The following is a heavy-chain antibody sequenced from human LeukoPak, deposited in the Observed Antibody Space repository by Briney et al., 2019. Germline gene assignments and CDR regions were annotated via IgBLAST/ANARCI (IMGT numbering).Heavy chain of an antibody. CDR2: ISGSGGST. CDR3: AKLTTYYYDSGGSIPDY. CDR1: GFTFSSYA. J-gene: IGHJ4*02. V-gene: IGHV3-23*01. Sequence: GGSLRLSCAASGFTFSSYAMSWVRQAPGKGLEWVSAISGSGGSTYYADSVKGRFTISRDNSKNTLYLQMNSLRAEDTAVHYCAKLTTYYYDSGGSIPDYWGQGTLVTVSS. D-gene: IGHD3-22*01.